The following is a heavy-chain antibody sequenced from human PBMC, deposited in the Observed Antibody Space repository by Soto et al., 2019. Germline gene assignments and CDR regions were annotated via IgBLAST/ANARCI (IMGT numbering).Heavy chain of an antibody. V-gene: IGHV1-69*08. CDR2: IIPILGIA. J-gene: IGHJ4*02. CDR3: ARDLSSRYYGDYETRRY. D-gene: IGHD4-17*01. CDR1: GGTFSSYT. Sequence: QVQLVQSGAEVKKPGSSVKVSCKASGGTFSSYTISWVRQAPGQGLEWMGRIIPILGIANYAQKFQGRVTITADKSTSTAYMELSRLNSEDTAVYYCARDLSSRYYGDYETRRYWGQGTLVTVSS.